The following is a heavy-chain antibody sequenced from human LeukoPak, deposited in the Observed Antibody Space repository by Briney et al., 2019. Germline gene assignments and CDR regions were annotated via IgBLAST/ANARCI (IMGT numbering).Heavy chain of an antibody. CDR1: GFAFSSYA. CDR3: AKGMSDTSMFAFDY. V-gene: IGHV3-23*01. CDR2: VTGSVGST. D-gene: IGHD5-18*01. J-gene: IGHJ4*02. Sequence: PGGSLRLSCAASGFAFSSYAMSWVRQAPGKELEWVSAVTGSVGSTSYADSVRGRFTISRDNSKNTLFLQMNSLRAVDTAVYYCAKGMSDTSMFAFDYWGQGTPVTVSS.